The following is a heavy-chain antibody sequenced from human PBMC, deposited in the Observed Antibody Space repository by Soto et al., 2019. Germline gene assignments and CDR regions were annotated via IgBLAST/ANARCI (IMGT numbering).Heavy chain of an antibody. Sequence: GGSLRLSCAASGFTFSTYEFNWVRQAPGRGLEWISYISVSGNIIKYADSVKGRFTISRDNAKNSLYLQMNSLRDEDTAVYYCARGYSSLGYYYGMDVWGQGTTVTVSS. V-gene: IGHV3-48*02. CDR1: GFTFSTYE. CDR3: ARGYSSLGYYYGMDV. CDR2: ISVSGNII. D-gene: IGHD6-13*01. J-gene: IGHJ6*02.